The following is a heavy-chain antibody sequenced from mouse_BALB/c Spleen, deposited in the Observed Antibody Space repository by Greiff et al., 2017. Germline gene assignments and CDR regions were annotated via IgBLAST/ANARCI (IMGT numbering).Heavy chain of an antibody. CDR1: GFTFSNYW. D-gene: IGHD2-14*01. J-gene: IGHJ2*01. Sequence: EVMLVESGGGLVQPGGSMKLSCVASGFTFSNYWMNWVRQSPEKGLEWVAEIRLKSNNYATHYAESVKGRFTISRDDSKSSVYLQMNNLRAEDTGIYYCTRGGYYRYLYYFDYWGQGTTLTVSS. CDR3: TRGGYYRYLYYFDY. CDR2: IRLKSNNYAT. V-gene: IGHV6-6*02.